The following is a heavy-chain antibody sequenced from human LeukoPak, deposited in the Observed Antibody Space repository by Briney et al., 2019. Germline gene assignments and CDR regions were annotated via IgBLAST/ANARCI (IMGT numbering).Heavy chain of an antibody. V-gene: IGHV5-10-1*01. J-gene: IGHJ3*01. CDR2: IDPSDSYT. CDR1: GYSFTSYW. D-gene: IGHD2-21*01. Sequence: GESLKISCKGSGYSFTSYWISWVRQMPGKGLEWMGRIDPSDSYTNYSPSFQGHVTISADKSISTAYLQWSSLKASDTAMYYCARQFHSNDAFDVWGQGTMVTVSS. CDR3: ARQFHSNDAFDV.